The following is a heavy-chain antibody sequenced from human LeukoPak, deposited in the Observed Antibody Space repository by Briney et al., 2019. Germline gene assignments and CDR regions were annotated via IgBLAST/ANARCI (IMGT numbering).Heavy chain of an antibody. V-gene: IGHV4-59*01. D-gene: IGHD4-11*01. CDR2: IYYNGST. CDR3: ARYSNYVNYYYYYMDV. CDR1: GGSISSYY. Sequence: MTSETLSLTCTVSGGSISSYYWSWIRQPPGKGLEWIGYIYYNGSTNYNPSLKSRVTISVDTSKNQFSLKLSSVTAADTAVYYCARYSNYVNYYYYYMDVWGKGTTVTVSS. J-gene: IGHJ6*03.